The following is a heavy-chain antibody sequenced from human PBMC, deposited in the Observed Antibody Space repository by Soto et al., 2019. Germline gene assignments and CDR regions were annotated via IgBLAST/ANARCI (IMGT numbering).Heavy chain of an antibody. CDR2: ISGSGTRT. D-gene: IGHD3-16*01. CDR1: GFTFTTYP. CDR3: VKFPVITAAYYYQDMDV. V-gene: IGHV3-23*01. J-gene: IGHJ6*03. Sequence: EVQLLESGGGLVQPGGSLRLSCADSGFTFTTYPMNWVRQAPGKGLEWVSYISGSGTRTFYSDSVKGRFAISRDNSKNTVSLQRISLIAEDTAVYYCVKFPVITAAYYYQDMDVWGRGTTVTGSS.